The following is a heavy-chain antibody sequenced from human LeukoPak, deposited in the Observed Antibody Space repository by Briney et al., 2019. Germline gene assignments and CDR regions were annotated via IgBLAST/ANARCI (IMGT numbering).Heavy chain of an antibody. V-gene: IGHV3-23*01. Sequence: GGSLRLSCAASGFTLSSYAMSWVRQAPGKGLEWVSAISGSGGSTYYADSVKGRFTISRDNSKNTLYLQMNSLRAEDTAVYYCAKDGWGIVGATGFDYWGQGTLVTVSS. CDR2: ISGSGGST. J-gene: IGHJ4*02. CDR1: GFTLSSYA. D-gene: IGHD1-26*01. CDR3: AKDGWGIVGATGFDY.